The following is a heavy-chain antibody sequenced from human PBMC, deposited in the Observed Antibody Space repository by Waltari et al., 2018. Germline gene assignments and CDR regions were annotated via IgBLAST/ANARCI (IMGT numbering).Heavy chain of an antibody. CDR3: ARQHRALISGGNFDY. Sequence: QVQLQESGPGLVKPSETLSLTCAVYGSSISSGYLWAWIRQAPGKGLEWMGSVGLTGGTYSNPSLNSRVNISLDTSTNQYSLNLRSVTASDTAVYYCARQHRALISGGNFDYWGQGILVTASS. CDR1: GSSISSGYL. V-gene: IGHV4-38-2*01. CDR2: VGLTGGT. D-gene: IGHD2-15*01. J-gene: IGHJ4*02.